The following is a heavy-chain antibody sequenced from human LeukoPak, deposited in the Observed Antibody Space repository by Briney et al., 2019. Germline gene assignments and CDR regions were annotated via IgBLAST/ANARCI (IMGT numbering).Heavy chain of an antibody. V-gene: IGHV3-7*01. CDR2: IKQDGSEK. CDR1: GFTFSSYW. Sequence: PGGSLRLSCAASGFTFSSYWMSWVRQAPGKGLEWVANIKQDGSEKYYVDSVKGRFTISRDNAKNSLYLQMNSLRAEDTAVYYCARVKGSGYYNDAFDIWGQGTMVTVSS. J-gene: IGHJ3*02. CDR3: ARVKGSGYYNDAFDI. D-gene: IGHD3-22*01.